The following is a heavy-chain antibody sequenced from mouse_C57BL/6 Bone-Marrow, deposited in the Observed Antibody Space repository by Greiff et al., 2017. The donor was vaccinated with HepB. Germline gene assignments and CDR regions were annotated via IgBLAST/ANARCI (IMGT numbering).Heavy chain of an antibody. CDR1: GFTFSSYG. V-gene: IGHV5-6*01. CDR3: GRGYYYGSSYSAMDY. D-gene: IGHD1-1*01. CDR2: ISSGGSYT. J-gene: IGHJ4*01. Sequence: DVHLVESGGDLVKPGGSLKLSCAASGFTFSSYGMSWVRQTPDKRLEWVATISSGGSYTYYPDSVKWRFTISRDNAKNTLYLQMSSLKSEDTAMYYCGRGYYYGSSYSAMDYWGQGTSVTVSS.